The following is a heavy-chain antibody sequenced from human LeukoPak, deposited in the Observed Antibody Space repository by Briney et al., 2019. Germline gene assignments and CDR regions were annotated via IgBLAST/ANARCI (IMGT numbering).Heavy chain of an antibody. V-gene: IGHV1-69*01. D-gene: IGHD5-18*01. CDR3: ARDGTAMVTRGFYDY. J-gene: IGHJ4*02. CDR2: TIPIFGTA. CDR1: GGTFSSYA. Sequence: SVKVSCKASGGTFSSYAISWVRQAPGQGLEWMGGTIPIFGTANYAQKFQGRVTITADESTSTAYMKLSSLRSEDTAVYYCARDGTAMVTRGFYDYWGQGTLVTVSS.